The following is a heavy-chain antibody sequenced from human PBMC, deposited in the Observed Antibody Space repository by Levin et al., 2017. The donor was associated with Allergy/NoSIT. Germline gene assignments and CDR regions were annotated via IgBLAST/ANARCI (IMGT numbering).Heavy chain of an antibody. CDR1: GGSISSYY. V-gene: IGHV4-59*01. D-gene: IGHD2-2*01. CDR3: ARMYCSSTSCYAGMGLNWFDP. CDR2: IYYSGST. J-gene: IGHJ5*02. Sequence: GSLRLSCTVSGGSISSYYWSWIRQPPGKGLEWIGYIYYSGSTNYNPSLKSRVTISVDTSKNQFSLKLSSVTAADTAGYYCARMYCSSTSCYAGMGLNWFDPWGQGTLVTVSS.